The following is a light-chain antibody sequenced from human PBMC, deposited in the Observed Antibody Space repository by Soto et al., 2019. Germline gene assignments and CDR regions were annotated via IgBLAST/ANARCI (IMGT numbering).Light chain of an antibody. CDR1: QSVSSSY. CDR2: GAS. CDR3: QQYGSSGT. Sequence: EIVFTQATSTLSLSPRERATLSCRASQSVSSSYLAWYQQKPGQAPRLLIYGASSRATGIPDRFSGSGSGTDFTLTISRLEPEDFAVYYCQQYGSSGTFGQGTKVDIK. J-gene: IGKJ1*01. V-gene: IGKV3-20*01.